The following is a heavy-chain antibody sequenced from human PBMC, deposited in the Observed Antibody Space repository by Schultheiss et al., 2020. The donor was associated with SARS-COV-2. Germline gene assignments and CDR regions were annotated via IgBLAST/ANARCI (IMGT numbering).Heavy chain of an antibody. Sequence: GGSLRLSCAASGFTFSSYGMHWVRQAPGKGLEWVAVIWYDGSNKYYADSVKGRFTISRDNSKNTLYLQMNSLRAEDTAVYYCARVGGFWSGSISPNWFDPWGQGTLVTVSS. CDR2: IWYDGSNK. J-gene: IGHJ5*02. CDR3: ARVGGFWSGSISPNWFDP. CDR1: GFTFSSYG. V-gene: IGHV3-33*01. D-gene: IGHD3-3*01.